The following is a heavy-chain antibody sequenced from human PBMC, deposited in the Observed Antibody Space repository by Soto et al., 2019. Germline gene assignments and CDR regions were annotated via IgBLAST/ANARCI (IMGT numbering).Heavy chain of an antibody. CDR1: GFTFSSYS. CDR2: ISTSSSNI. D-gene: IGHD5-18*01. V-gene: IGHV3-48*01. J-gene: IGHJ3*02. CDR3: ARDWYSNALAPDAFDI. Sequence: EVQLVESGGGLVQPGESLRLSCAASGFTFSSYSLNWVRQAPGKGLEWVSYISTSSSNIYYADSVKGRFTISRDNANNSLYLQMNSLRVGDTAVYYCARDWYSNALAPDAFDIWGQGTMVIVSS.